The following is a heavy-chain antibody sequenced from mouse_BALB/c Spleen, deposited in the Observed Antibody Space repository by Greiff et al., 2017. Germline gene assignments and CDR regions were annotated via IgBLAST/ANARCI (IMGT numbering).Heavy chain of an antibody. CDR3: ARGDWWFAY. D-gene: IGHD3-3*01. CDR2: ISYSGST. J-gene: IGHJ3*01. V-gene: IGHV3-2*02. CDR1: GYSITSDYA. Sequence: VQLQQSGPGLVKPSQSLSLTCTVTGYSITSDYAWNWIRQFPGNKLEWMGYISYSGSTSYNPSLKSRISITRDTSKNQFFLQLNSVTTEDTATYYCARGDWWFAYWGQGTLVTVSA.